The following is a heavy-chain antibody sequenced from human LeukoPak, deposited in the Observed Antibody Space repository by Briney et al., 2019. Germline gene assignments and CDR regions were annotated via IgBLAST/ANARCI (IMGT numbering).Heavy chain of an antibody. CDR1: GFTFSSSW. CDR2: IKEDGGKK. V-gene: IGHV3-7*03. CDR3: ARDYSWNGLGY. J-gene: IGHJ4*02. D-gene: IGHD1-1*01. Sequence: HSGGSLRLSCAASGFTFSSSWMSWVRQAPGKGLEWVATIKEDGGKKYYVDSVTGRFTISRDNAKNSLYLQMNSLRVEDTAVYYCARDYSWNGLGYWGQGTLVIVSS.